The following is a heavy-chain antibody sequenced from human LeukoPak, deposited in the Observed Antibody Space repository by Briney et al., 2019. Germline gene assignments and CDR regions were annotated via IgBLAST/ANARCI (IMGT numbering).Heavy chain of an antibody. V-gene: IGHV1-69*13. D-gene: IGHD6-13*01. Sequence: SVKVSCKASGYTLTGYYMHWVRQAPGQGLEWMGGIIPIFGTANYAQKFQGRVTITADESTSTAYMELSSLRSEDTAVYYCARGTYSSSWGLYYYYYMDVWGKGTTVTISS. CDR3: ARGTYSSSWGLYYYYYMDV. J-gene: IGHJ6*03. CDR1: GYTLTGYY. CDR2: IIPIFGTA.